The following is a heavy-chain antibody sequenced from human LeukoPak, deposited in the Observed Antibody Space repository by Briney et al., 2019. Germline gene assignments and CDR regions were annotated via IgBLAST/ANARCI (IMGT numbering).Heavy chain of an antibody. CDR3: ARGGVVVASARVSWFDP. V-gene: IGHV3-21*01. CDR2: ISSSSSYI. D-gene: IGHD2-2*01. CDR1: GFTFSSYS. Sequence: GGSLRLSCAVSGFTFSSYSMNWVRQAPGKGLEWVSSISSSSSYIYYADSVKGRFTISRDNAKNSLYLQMNSLRAEDTAVYYCARGGVVVASARVSWFDPWGQGTLVTVSS. J-gene: IGHJ5*02.